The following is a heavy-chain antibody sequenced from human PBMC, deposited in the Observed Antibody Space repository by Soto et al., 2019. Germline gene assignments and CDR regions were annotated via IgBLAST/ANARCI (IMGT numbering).Heavy chain of an antibody. CDR3: ARSQVGRPLDV. CDR1: RYTFTNFY. J-gene: IGHJ6*02. D-gene: IGHD1-26*01. CDR2: INPSGGST. V-gene: IGHV1-46*01. Sequence: GASVNVSCKASRYTFTNFYIHCLLQAPGQGLEWMGIINPSGGSTTYPQKFQGRVTMTRDTSTSTVHMELITLRSGDTAVYYCARSQVGRPLDVWGPGTTVTVSS.